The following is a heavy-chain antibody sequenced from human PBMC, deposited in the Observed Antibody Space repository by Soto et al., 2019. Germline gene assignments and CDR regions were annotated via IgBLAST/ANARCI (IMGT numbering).Heavy chain of an antibody. V-gene: IGHV3-7*05. J-gene: IGHJ4*02. CDR2: IKQDGSEK. D-gene: IGHD3-16*01. CDR3: AAGLGGVDY. Sequence: GGSLRLSCAASGFDFSNYWMSWVRQAPGKGLEWVANIKQDGSEKYYVDSVKGRFTVSRDNAKKSLYLQMNSLRAEDTAVYYCAAGLGGVDYWAQGSLVTVSS. CDR1: GFDFSNYW.